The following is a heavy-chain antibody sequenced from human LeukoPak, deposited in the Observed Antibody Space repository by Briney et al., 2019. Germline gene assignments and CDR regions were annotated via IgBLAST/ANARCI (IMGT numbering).Heavy chain of an antibody. J-gene: IGHJ4*02. CDR2: ISSNGDTT. CDR1: GFIFSSYT. Sequence: PGGSLRLSCSAPGFIFSSYTMHWVRQAPGKGLEYVSAISSNGDTTYYADSVKGRFTISRDNSKNTLYLQMSSLRAEATAVYYCVKRSTYFFDYWGQGTLVTVSS. CDR3: VKRSTYFFDY. V-gene: IGHV3-64D*06.